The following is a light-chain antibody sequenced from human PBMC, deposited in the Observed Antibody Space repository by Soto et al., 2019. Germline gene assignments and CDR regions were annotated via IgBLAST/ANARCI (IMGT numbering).Light chain of an antibody. CDR2: EVS. CDR1: SSDVGAYNY. Sequence: QSVLTQPASVSGSPGQSITISCTGTSSDVGAYNYVSWYQQYPGKAPKLMIYEVSNRPSGVSNRFSGSKSGNTASLTISGLQAEDEADYYCSSYTSTHTRYVFGSGTKLTVL. J-gene: IGLJ1*01. CDR3: SSYTSTHTRYV. V-gene: IGLV2-14*01.